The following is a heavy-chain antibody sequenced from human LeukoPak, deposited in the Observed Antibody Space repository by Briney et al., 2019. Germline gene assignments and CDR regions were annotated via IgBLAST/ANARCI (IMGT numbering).Heavy chain of an antibody. Sequence: GGSLRLSCAASGFTFSSYWMHWVRQPPGKGLVWVSRISTDGSSTTYADSVKGRFTVSRDSAKNTLYLQMNSLRAEDTAVYYCAREYSSSSGRVFDCRGQGTLVTVSS. CDR1: GFTFSSYW. D-gene: IGHD6-6*01. V-gene: IGHV3-74*01. J-gene: IGHJ4*02. CDR3: AREYSSSSGRVFDC. CDR2: ISTDGSST.